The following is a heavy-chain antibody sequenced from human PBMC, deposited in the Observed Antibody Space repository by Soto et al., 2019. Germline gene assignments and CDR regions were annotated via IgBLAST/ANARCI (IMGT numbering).Heavy chain of an antibody. CDR2: INPGRGNT. CDR3: ARDYVWGREDYFDS. CDR1: GYPFTSYY. J-gene: IGHJ4*02. D-gene: IGHD3-16*01. V-gene: IGHV1-46*04. Sequence: QVQLVQSGAEVKKPGASVMVSCKASGYPFTSYYLHWVRQAPGQGLEWLGVINPGRGNTNYAQKLQGRITMTSDTSTNTIYRELSSLRSEDTAVYYCARDYVWGREDYFDSWGQGTQVTVSS.